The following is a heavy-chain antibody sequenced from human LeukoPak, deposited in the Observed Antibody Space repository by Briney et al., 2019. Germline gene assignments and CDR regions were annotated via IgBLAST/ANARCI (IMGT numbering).Heavy chain of an antibody. CDR2: ISYDGSNK. J-gene: IGHJ4*02. V-gene: IGHV3-30-3*01. Sequence: PGGSLRLSCAASGFTFSSYAMHWVRQAPGKGLEWVAVISYDGSNKYYADSVKGRFTISRDNSKNTLYLQMNSLRAEDTAVYYCARDQGPYSASVYWGQGTLVTVSS. CDR1: GFTFSSYA. D-gene: IGHD6-13*01. CDR3: ARDQGPYSASVY.